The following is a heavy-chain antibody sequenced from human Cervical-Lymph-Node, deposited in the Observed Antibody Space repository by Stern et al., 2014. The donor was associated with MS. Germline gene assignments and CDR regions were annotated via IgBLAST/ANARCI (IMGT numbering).Heavy chain of an antibody. Sequence: VQLLESGPGLVKPSETLSLTCTVSGDSISGYYWNWIRQPPGKGLEWIGYIYDSGSTNYNPSLKSRVTISVDTSKNQFSLRLSSVTAADTAVYYCARDSRDYFDYWGQGSVVTVSS. D-gene: IGHD3-10*01. J-gene: IGHJ4*02. CDR3: ARDSRDYFDY. CDR1: GDSISGYY. CDR2: IYDSGST. V-gene: IGHV4-59*01.